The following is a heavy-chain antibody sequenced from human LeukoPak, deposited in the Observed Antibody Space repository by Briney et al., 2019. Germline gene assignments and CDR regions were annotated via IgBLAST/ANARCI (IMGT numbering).Heavy chain of an antibody. CDR2: IKKDGSEK. V-gene: IGHV3-7*01. CDR1: GFTFSSYW. J-gene: IGHJ4*02. CDR3: ARGGYCSSTTCYLDY. Sequence: PGGSLRHSCAASGFTFSSYWMSWVRQAPGKGLEWVANIKKDGSEKYYVDSVKGRFIISRDNAKNSLYLQMNSLRAEDTAVYYCARGGYCSSTTCYLDYWGQGTLVTVSS. D-gene: IGHD2-2*01.